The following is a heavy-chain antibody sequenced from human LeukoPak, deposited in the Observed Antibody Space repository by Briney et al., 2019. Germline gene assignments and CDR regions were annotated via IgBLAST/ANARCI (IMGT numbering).Heavy chain of an antibody. V-gene: IGHV3-48*01. CDR3: AKRSGTPGYYYGMDV. CDR2: ISSSSSTI. CDR1: GFTFSSYS. Sequence: GGSLRLSCAASGFTFSSYSMNWVRQAPGKGLEWVSYISSSSSTIYYADSVKGRFTISRDNSKNTLYLQMNSLRAEDTAVYYCAKRSGTPGYYYGMDVWGQGTTVTVSS. J-gene: IGHJ6*02. D-gene: IGHD6-13*01.